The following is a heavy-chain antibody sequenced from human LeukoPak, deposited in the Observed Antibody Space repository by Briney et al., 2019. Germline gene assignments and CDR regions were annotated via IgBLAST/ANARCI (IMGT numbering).Heavy chain of an antibody. D-gene: IGHD1-14*01. CDR2: ISSSSSYI. CDR1: GFTFSCYA. V-gene: IGHV3-21*01. J-gene: IGHJ4*02. Sequence: GGSLRLSCAASGFTFSCYAMSWVRQAPGKGLEWVSSISSSSSYIYYADSVKGRFTISRDNAKNSLYLQMNSLRAEDTAVYYCARDRLTGDYLDYWGQGTLVTVSS. CDR3: ARDRLTGDYLDY.